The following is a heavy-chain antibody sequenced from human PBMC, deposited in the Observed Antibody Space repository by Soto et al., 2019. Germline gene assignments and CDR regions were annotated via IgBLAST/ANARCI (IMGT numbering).Heavy chain of an antibody. J-gene: IGHJ6*02. D-gene: IGHD2-21*02. CDR3: ASLCGGDCYSSSYYYYGMDV. CDR2: ISAYNGNT. V-gene: IGHV1-18*01. Sequence: ASVKVSCKASGYTFTSYGISWVRQAPGQGLEWMGWISAYNGNTSYAQKLQGRVTMTTDTSTSTAYMELRSLRSDDTAVYYCASLCGGDCYSSSYYYYGMDVWGQGTTVTVSS. CDR1: GYTFTSYG.